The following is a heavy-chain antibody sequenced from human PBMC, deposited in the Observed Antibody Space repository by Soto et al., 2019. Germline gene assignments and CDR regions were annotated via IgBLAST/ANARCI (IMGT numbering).Heavy chain of an antibody. CDR3: ARQYGSGSPLIDY. CDR2: IYYSGST. Sequence: SETLSLTCTVSGGSISSSSYYWGWIRQPPGKGLEWIGSIYYSGSTYYNPSLKSRVTISVDTSKNQFSLKPSSVTAADTAVYYCARQYGSGSPLIDYWGQGTLVTVSS. V-gene: IGHV4-39*01. D-gene: IGHD3-10*01. CDR1: GGSISSSSYY. J-gene: IGHJ4*02.